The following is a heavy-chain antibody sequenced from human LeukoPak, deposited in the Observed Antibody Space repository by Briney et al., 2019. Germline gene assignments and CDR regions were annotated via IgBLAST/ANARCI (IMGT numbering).Heavy chain of an antibody. D-gene: IGHD2-2*02. CDR2: IYYSGST. Sequence: SETLSLTCTVSGGSISSYYWSWIRQPPGKGLEWIGHIYYSGSTNYNPSLKSRVTISVDTSKNQFSLKLSSVTAADTAMYYCARAYCSSTSCYTSSTRYYYHMDVWGKGTTVTVSS. CDR1: GGSISSYY. J-gene: IGHJ6*03. CDR3: ARAYCSSTSCYTSSTRYYYHMDV. V-gene: IGHV4-59*12.